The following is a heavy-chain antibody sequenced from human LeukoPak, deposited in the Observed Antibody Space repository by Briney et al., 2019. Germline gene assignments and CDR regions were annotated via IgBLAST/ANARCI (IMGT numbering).Heavy chain of an antibody. Sequence: GGSLRLSCAASGFTFSSYWMSWVRQAPGKGLEWVANIKQDGSEKYYVDSVKGRFTISRDNAKNSLYLQMNSLRGEDTAVYYCAREEGIDGSGYYYVLGQWGQGTLVTVSS. CDR1: GFTFSSYW. D-gene: IGHD3-22*01. J-gene: IGHJ4*02. CDR3: AREEGIDGSGYYYVLGQ. V-gene: IGHV3-7*01. CDR2: IKQDGSEK.